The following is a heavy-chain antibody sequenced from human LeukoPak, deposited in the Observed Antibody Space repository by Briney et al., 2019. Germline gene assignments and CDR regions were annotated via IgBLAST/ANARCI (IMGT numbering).Heavy chain of an antibody. D-gene: IGHD5-18*01. V-gene: IGHV3-15*01. CDR2: IISKTSGGTT. Sequence: PGGSRTLSCAASGLTFANAWMSWVRQAPGKGLEWVARIISKTSGGTTDYAAPVEGRLTISSNDSKTTIYLQMNILKTEDTALYYCTTYRYNYGSTGYSYFDFWGQGTLVTVSS. CDR1: GLTFANAW. J-gene: IGHJ4*02. CDR3: TTYRYNYGSTGYSYFDF.